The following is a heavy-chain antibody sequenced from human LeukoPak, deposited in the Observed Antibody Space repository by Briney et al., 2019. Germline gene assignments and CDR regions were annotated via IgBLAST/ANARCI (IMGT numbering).Heavy chain of an antibody. CDR1: GGSFSGYY. Sequence: SETLSLTCAVYGGSFSGYYWSWIRQPPGKGLEWIGEINHSGSTNYNPSLKSRVTISVDTSKNQFSLKLSSVTAADTAVYYCARVLGWFDPWGQGTLVTVSS. V-gene: IGHV4-34*01. CDR2: INHSGST. J-gene: IGHJ5*02. CDR3: ARVLGWFDP.